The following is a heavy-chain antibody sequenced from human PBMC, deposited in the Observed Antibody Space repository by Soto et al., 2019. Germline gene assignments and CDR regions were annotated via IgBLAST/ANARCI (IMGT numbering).Heavy chain of an antibody. V-gene: IGHV4-39*01. CDR3: ARHTRNQFDP. CDR1: GDSMTSSSYY. J-gene: IGHJ5*02. Sequence: QLRLQESGPGLVKPSETLSLTCTVSGDSMTSSSYYWGWIRQPPGKGLEWVGSIYYSERTSYNSGSTYYSPSLKSRVAISGDTSKGQLSLKLSSVTAADTAVYYCARHTRNQFDPWGQGTLVTVSS. CDR2: IYYSERTSYNSGST.